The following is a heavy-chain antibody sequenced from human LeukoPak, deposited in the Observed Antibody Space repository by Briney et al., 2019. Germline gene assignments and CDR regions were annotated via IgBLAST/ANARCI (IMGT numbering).Heavy chain of an antibody. V-gene: IGHV3-74*01. D-gene: IGHD6-19*01. CDR1: GFTFSSYW. J-gene: IGHJ4*02. Sequence: GGSLRLSCAASGFTFSSYWMHWVRQAPGKGLVWVSRINSDGSSTSYADSVKGRFTISRDNAKNTLYLQMNSLRAEDTAVYYCATIAVAGTTNDYWGQGTLVTVSS. CDR2: INSDGSST. CDR3: ATIAVAGTTNDY.